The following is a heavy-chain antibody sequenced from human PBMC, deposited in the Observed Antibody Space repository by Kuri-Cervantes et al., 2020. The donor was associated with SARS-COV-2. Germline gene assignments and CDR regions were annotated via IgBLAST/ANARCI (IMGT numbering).Heavy chain of an antibody. Sequence: GESLKISCAASGFTFSSYSMNWVRQAPGKGLEWVSYISSSSSTIYYADSVKGRFTISRDNAKNSLYLQMNSLRAEDTAVYYCAREAWEGYFNYWGQGTLVTVSS. CDR3: AREAWEGYFNY. J-gene: IGHJ4*02. D-gene: IGHD1-26*01. CDR2: ISSSSSTI. CDR1: GFTFSSYS. V-gene: IGHV3-48*01.